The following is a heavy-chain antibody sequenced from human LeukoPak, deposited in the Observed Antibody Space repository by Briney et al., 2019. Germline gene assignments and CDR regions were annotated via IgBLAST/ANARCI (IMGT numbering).Heavy chain of an antibody. CDR2: INGGGSGT. CDR1: GFTFSNIA. Sequence: GGSLRLSCAASGFTFSNIAMHWVRQAPGKGLEWVSAINGGGSGTFYADSVKGRFTISRDNSKNALYLQMNSLRAEDTAVYYCAKVISGADCFFDYWGQGTLVTVSS. V-gene: IGHV3-23*01. CDR3: AKVISGADCFFDY. D-gene: IGHD2-21*01. J-gene: IGHJ4*02.